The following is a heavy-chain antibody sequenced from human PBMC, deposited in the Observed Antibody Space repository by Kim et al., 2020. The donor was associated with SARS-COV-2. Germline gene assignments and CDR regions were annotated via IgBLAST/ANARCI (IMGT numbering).Heavy chain of an antibody. J-gene: IGHJ5*02. Sequence: ASVKVSCKASGYTFTSYGISWVRQAPGQGLEWMGWISAYNGNKNYAQKLQGRVTMTTDTSTSTAYMELRSLRSDDTAVYYCARDLYYDFWSGPNHNWFDPWGQGTLVTVSS. CDR1: GYTFTSYG. CDR2: ISAYNGNK. V-gene: IGHV1-18*01. CDR3: ARDLYYDFWSGPNHNWFDP. D-gene: IGHD3-3*01.